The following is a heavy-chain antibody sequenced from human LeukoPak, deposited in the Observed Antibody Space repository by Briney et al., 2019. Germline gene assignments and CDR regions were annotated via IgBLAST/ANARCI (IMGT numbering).Heavy chain of an antibody. V-gene: IGHV3-7*01. CDR2: IKEDGSQI. J-gene: IGHJ4*02. D-gene: IGHD6-19*01. Sequence: GGSLRPSCVGTGFSFSNYWMNWVRQAPGKGLEWVANIKEDGSQIYYVDSVKGRFTISRDNAKNSVYLQMNSLRAEDTAVYYCAGSSGWLFDYWGQGTLVAVSS. CDR3: AGSSGWLFDY. CDR1: GFSFSNYW.